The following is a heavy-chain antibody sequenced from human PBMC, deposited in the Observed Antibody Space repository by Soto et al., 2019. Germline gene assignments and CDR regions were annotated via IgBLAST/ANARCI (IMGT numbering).Heavy chain of an antibody. D-gene: IGHD3-3*01. J-gene: IGHJ4*02. CDR1: GGSISSGGYY. V-gene: IGHV4-31*03. CDR3: ARAINRITIFGVVIPQGSYYFDY. CDR2: IYYSGST. Sequence: SETLSLTCTVSGGSISSGGYYWSWIRQHPGKGLEWIGYIYYSGSTYYNPSLKSRVTISVDTSKNQFSLKLSSVTAADTAVYYCARAINRITIFGVVIPQGSYYFDYWGQGTLVTVSS.